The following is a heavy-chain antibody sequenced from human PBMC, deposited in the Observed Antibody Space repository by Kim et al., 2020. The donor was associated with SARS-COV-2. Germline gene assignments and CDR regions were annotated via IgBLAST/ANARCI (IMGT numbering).Heavy chain of an antibody. V-gene: IGHV3-30*03. CDR2: ISYDALNK. CDR1: GFIFSDYG. CDR3: AHQNLQYSSNPIYDR. Sequence: GGSLRLSCAASGFIFSDYGMHWVRQSPNRGLEWVALISYDALNKYYADSVKGRFTVSRDNSKNTLYLQMNNLRPEDTATYYCAHQNLQYSSNPIYDRWGQGTLVTVSS. D-gene: IGHD4-4*01. J-gene: IGHJ5*02.